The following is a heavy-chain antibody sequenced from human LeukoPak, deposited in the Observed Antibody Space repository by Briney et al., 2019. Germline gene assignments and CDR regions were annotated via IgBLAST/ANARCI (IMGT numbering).Heavy chain of an antibody. Sequence: SETLSLTCTVSGGSISRYYGSWIRQPAGKGLEWIGRIYTSGSTNYNASLKSRVSMSVDTSKNQFSLKLSSVTAADTAVFYCARENSRSYREFDYWGQGTLVTVSS. D-gene: IGHD1-26*01. CDR3: ARENSRSYREFDY. CDR1: GGSISRYY. CDR2: IYTSGST. J-gene: IGHJ4*02. V-gene: IGHV4-4*07.